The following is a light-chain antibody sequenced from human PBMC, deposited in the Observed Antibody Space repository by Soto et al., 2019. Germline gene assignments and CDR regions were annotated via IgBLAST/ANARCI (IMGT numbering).Light chain of an antibody. Sequence: QSALTQPASVSGSPGQSITISCTETSSDVGGHNYVSWYQQHPVKAPKLMIYDVTNRPSGVSDRFSGSKSGNTASLTISGLQAEDEADYYCSSYTSSSTPYVFGTGTKVTVL. CDR1: SSDVGGHNY. CDR2: DVT. CDR3: SSYTSSSTPYV. V-gene: IGLV2-14*01. J-gene: IGLJ1*01.